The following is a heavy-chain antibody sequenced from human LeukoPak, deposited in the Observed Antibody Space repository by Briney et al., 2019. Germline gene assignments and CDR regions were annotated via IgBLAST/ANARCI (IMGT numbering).Heavy chain of an antibody. Sequence: EASVKVSCKASGYTFTSYGMNWVRQAPGQGLEWMGWINTETGNPTYAQGFTGRIVFSLDTSVSTAYLQISSLKAEDAAVYYCAKQGPGYCGSTRCYGVGHWGQGTLVTVSS. V-gene: IGHV7-4-1*02. CDR1: GYTFTSYG. CDR2: INTETGNP. CDR3: AKQGPGYCGSTRCYGVGH. D-gene: IGHD2-2*01. J-gene: IGHJ4*02.